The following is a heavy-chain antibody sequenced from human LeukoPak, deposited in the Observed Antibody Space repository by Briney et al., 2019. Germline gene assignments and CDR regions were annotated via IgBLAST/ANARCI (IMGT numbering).Heavy chain of an antibody. J-gene: IGHJ6*03. Sequence: GESLKISCKGSGYSFTSYWIGWVRQMPGKGLEWMGIIYPGDSDTRYSPSFQGQVTISADKSISTAYLQWSSLKASDTAMYYCARGASAGTYYYYYYMDVWGKGTTVTVSS. CDR2: IYPGDSDT. D-gene: IGHD1-14*01. CDR1: GYSFTSYW. V-gene: IGHV5-51*01. CDR3: ARGASAGTYYYYYYMDV.